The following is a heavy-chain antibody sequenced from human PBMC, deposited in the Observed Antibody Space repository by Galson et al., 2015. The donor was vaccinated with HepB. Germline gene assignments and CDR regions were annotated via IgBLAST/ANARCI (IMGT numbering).Heavy chain of an antibody. J-gene: IGHJ4*02. Sequence: ETLSLTCTVTGAPMSSGTYYWGWIRQSPEKGLEWIGSIYYAGNTYYKPSLKSRVTISVDASKNEFSLRLTSVTAADTAAYFCARHSGDQWLGRIDYWGQGILVSVSS. D-gene: IGHD5-12*01. CDR3: ARHSGDQWLGRIDY. CDR2: IYYAGNT. V-gene: IGHV4-39*01. CDR1: GAPMSSGTYY.